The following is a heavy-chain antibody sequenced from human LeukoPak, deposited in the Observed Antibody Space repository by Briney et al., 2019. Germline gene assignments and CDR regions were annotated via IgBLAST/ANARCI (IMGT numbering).Heavy chain of an antibody. CDR3: AKGRMLTYYCYGLDV. CDR2: ISGSGGTT. V-gene: IGHV3-23*01. D-gene: IGHD3-16*01. Sequence: GGSLRLSCETSGFTFSSYAMTWVRQAPGKGREWVSAISGSGGTTYYAKSIKGRFTISRDNSENTFYLQMNSLRAEDTAVYYCAKGRMLTYYCYGLDVWGQGTTVTVSS. CDR1: GFTFSSYA. J-gene: IGHJ6*02.